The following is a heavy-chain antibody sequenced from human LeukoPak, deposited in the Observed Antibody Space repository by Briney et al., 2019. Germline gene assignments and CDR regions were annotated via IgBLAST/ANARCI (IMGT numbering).Heavy chain of an antibody. D-gene: IGHD2-2*01. Sequence: ASVKVSCKASGYTFTGYYMHWVRLAPGQGLEWMGWINPNSGGTNYAQKFQGRVTMTRDTSISTAYMELSRLRSDDTAVYYCARGGTDIVVVPAAIEIDYWGQGTLVTVSS. J-gene: IGHJ4*02. CDR2: INPNSGGT. CDR3: ARGGTDIVVVPAAIEIDY. CDR1: GYTFTGYY. V-gene: IGHV1-2*02.